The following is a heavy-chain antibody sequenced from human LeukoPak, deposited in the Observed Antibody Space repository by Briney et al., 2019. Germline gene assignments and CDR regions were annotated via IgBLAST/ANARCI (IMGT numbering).Heavy chain of an antibody. D-gene: IGHD5-12*01. J-gene: IGHJ4*02. V-gene: IGHV1-69*13. Sequence: GASVKVSCKASGYTFTSYYMHWVRQAPGQGLEWMGGIIPIFGTANYAQKFQGRVTITADESTSTAYMELNSLRSEDTAVYYCAREGGYDAGGYWGQGTLVTVSS. CDR1: GYTFTSYY. CDR3: AREGGYDAGGY. CDR2: IIPIFGTA.